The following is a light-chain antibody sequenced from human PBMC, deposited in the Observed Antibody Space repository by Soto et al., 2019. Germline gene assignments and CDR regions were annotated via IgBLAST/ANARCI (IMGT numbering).Light chain of an antibody. CDR2: SAS. Sequence: DIQMTQSPYSLSASVGDRVTITCRASQTISSYLNWYQQKPGKAPTLLIYSASSLQSGVPSRFSGSGSGTDFTLTISSLQPEDCAIYDCQQTYSTPRTLGQGTKVEIK. J-gene: IGKJ1*01. CDR1: QTISSY. V-gene: IGKV1-39*01. CDR3: QQTYSTPRT.